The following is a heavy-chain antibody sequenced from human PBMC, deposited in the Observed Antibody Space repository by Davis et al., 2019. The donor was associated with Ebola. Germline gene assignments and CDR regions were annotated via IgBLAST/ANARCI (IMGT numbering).Heavy chain of an antibody. V-gene: IGHV5-51*01. CDR1: GYSFTRYW. CDR2: ILPGASDT. CDR3: ARAPYDSRYSDTWYFDY. D-gene: IGHD3-22*01. J-gene: IGHJ4*02. Sequence: GESLNTPLHGPGYSFTRYWLAWVPHLPGKVLECMGLILPGASDTRYSPSFQGKVTISADKSISTAYLQWSSLKASDTAMDKCARAPYDSRYSDTWYFDYWGQGTLVTVSS.